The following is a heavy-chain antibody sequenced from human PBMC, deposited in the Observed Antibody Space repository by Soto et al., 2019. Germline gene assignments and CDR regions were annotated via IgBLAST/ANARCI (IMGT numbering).Heavy chain of an antibody. CDR1: GDSISSYY. Sequence: QVQLQKSGPGLVKPSETLSLTCAVSGDSISSYYCMWIRQPPGKELESIGYLYYGRSANYNPSLKSRVTLSVDTSTNQCSLTLSSLTAAVTAVYYCALRSMAVVPEYWGQGTLVTVSA. D-gene: IGHD3-22*01. J-gene: IGHJ4*02. CDR3: ALRSMAVVPEY. V-gene: IGHV4-59*01. CDR2: LYYGRSA.